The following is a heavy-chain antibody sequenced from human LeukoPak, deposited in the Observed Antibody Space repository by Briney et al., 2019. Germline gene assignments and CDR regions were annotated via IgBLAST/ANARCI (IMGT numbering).Heavy chain of an antibody. CDR1: GGTFSSYA. D-gene: IGHD2-8*01. Sequence: GASVKVSCKASGGTFSSYAISWVRQAPGQGLEWMGGIIPIFGTANYAQKFQGRVTITADESTSTAYMELSSLRSEDTAVYYCACWSYCTNGVCYIPDAFDIWGQGTMVTVSS. CDR2: IIPIFGTA. V-gene: IGHV1-69*13. CDR3: ACWSYCTNGVCYIPDAFDI. J-gene: IGHJ3*02.